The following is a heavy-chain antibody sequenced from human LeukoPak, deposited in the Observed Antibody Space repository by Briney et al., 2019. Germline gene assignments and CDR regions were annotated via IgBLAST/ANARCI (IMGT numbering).Heavy chain of an antibody. V-gene: IGHV4-4*07. J-gene: IGHJ3*02. Sequence: SETLSLTCTVSGGSISSYYWSWIRQPAGKGLEWIGRIYTSGSTNYNPSLKSRVTMSVDTSKNQFSLKLSSVTAADTAVYYCARYRWELRALDAFDIWGQGTMVTVSS. CDR2: IYTSGST. D-gene: IGHD1-26*01. CDR3: ARYRWELRALDAFDI. CDR1: GGSISSYY.